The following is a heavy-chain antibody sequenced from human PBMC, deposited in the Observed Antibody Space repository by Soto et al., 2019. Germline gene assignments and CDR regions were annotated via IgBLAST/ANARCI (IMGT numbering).Heavy chain of an antibody. D-gene: IGHD4-4*01. Sequence: QVQLVQSGTEVKKPGSSVKVSCKASGGTFTTYGFSWVRQAPGQGLEWMGGIIPIFDTTNYAQKFQGSITVTADESTSTAYLELSSLRSEDTAVYYCARSRTTVTPNWFDPWGQGTLVTVSS. V-gene: IGHV1-69*01. CDR2: IIPIFDTT. CDR1: GGTFTTYG. CDR3: ARSRTTVTPNWFDP. J-gene: IGHJ5*02.